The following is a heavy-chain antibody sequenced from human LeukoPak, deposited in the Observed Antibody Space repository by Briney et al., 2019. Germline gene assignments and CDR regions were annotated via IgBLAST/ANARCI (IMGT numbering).Heavy chain of an antibody. CDR1: GLSFTSH. Sequence: GVSLRLSCLASGLSFTSHMHWVRQAPGKGLEYVSSINFNGGSTYYADSVKGRFTISRDNSKNSLYLQMSSLRADDTAVYYCVKDRYVDYWGQGTLVTVSS. CDR3: VKDRYVDY. CDR2: INFNGGST. V-gene: IGHV3-64D*09. D-gene: IGHD3-16*01. J-gene: IGHJ4*02.